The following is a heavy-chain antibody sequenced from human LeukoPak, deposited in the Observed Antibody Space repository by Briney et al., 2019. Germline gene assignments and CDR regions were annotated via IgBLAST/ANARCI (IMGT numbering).Heavy chain of an antibody. J-gene: IGHJ4*02. CDR1: GYSFTTYW. CDR3: ARRVNTGYYFDY. D-gene: IGHD2-8*02. Sequence: GEPLKISCKGSGYSFTTYWIGWVRQMPGKGLECMGIIYPGDSDTTYSPSFQGQVTISADKSITTAYLQLSSLKASDTAIYYCARRVNTGYYFDYWGQGTLVTVSS. V-gene: IGHV5-51*01. CDR2: IYPGDSDT.